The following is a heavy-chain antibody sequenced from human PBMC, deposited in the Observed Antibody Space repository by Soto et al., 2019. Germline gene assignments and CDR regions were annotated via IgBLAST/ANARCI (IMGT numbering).Heavy chain of an antibody. V-gene: IGHV1-69*13. CDR1: GGIFSTYA. CDR3: ARDRDDYGSGNYYNRIDF. J-gene: IGHJ4*02. D-gene: IGHD3-10*01. CDR2: IIPLFGTP. Sequence: ASVKVSCKASGGIFSTYAISWLRQAPGQGLEWMGGIIPLFGTPNYAQRFQGRVTITADESTSAAYMELSRLRSEDTAVYYCARDRDDYGSGNYYNRIDFWGQGTLVTVSS.